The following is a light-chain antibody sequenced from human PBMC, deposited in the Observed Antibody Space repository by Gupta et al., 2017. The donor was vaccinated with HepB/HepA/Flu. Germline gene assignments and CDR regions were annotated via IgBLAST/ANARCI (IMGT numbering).Light chain of an antibody. Sequence: QSALTQPAPVSGSPGQSITIFCTGTSSDVGGYNYVSWYQQHPGKAPKLLIYDVSNRPAGVSNRFSGSKSGNTASLTVSGLQADDEADYFCSSYASNNSVVFGGGTKLTVL. CDR1: SSDVGGYNY. J-gene: IGLJ2*01. CDR3: SSYASNNSVV. CDR2: DVS. V-gene: IGLV2-14*01.